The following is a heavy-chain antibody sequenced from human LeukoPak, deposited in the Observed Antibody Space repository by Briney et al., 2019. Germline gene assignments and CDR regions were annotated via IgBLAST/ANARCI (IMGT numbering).Heavy chain of an antibody. CDR1: GDSISNHY. CDR3: ARAFSSGWYENFQH. D-gene: IGHD6-13*01. J-gene: IGHJ1*01. Sequence: SETLSLTCTVSGDSISNHYWNWIRQPAGKGLEWIGRIYSSGNTNYKSSLGSRVTMSIDTSKNQVSLKLTSVTAADTAVYYCARAFSSGWYENFQHWGQGTLVTVSS. V-gene: IGHV4-4*07. CDR2: IYSSGNT.